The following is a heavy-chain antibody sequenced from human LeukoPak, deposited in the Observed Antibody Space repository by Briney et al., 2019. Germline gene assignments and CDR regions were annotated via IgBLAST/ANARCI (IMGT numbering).Heavy chain of an antibody. V-gene: IGHV4-59*02. CDR2: LSYTGKT. Sequence: SETLSLTCVVSGASVSSSHWNWLRQLPGKGLEWIGCLSYTGKTDYNQSLTSRVTVSLDTSKNQVSLKLRSVTAADTAVYYCSEGYFEPFDHWGQGTLVTVSS. CDR3: SEGYFEPFDH. D-gene: IGHD2/OR15-2a*01. J-gene: IGHJ4*02. CDR1: GASVSSSH.